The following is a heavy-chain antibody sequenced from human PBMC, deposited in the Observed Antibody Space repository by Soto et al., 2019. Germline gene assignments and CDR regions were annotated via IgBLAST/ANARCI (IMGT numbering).Heavy chain of an antibody. D-gene: IGHD3-22*01. Sequence: PSETLSLTCAVYGGSFSGYYWSWIRQPPGKGLKWIGEINHSGSTNYNPSHKSRVTISVDTSKNQFSLNLSSVTAADTAVYYCARSDSSGYLYFDYWGQGTLVTVSS. J-gene: IGHJ4*02. CDR1: GGSFSGYY. V-gene: IGHV4-34*01. CDR2: INHSGST. CDR3: ARSDSSGYLYFDY.